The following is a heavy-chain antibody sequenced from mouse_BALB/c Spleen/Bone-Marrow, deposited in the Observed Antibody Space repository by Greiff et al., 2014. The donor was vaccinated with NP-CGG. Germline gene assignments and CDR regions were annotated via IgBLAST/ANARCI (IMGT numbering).Heavy chain of an antibody. V-gene: IGHV1-82*01. CDR3: ARDGYGKRNYFDY. CDR1: GYAFSSSW. D-gene: IGHD2-1*01. CDR2: IYPGDGDT. Sequence: QVQLQQSGPELVKPGASVKISCKASGYAFSSSWMNWVKQRPGQGLEWIGRIYPGDGDTNYNGKFKGKATLTADKSSSTAYMQLSSLTSVDSAVYFCARDGYGKRNYFDYWGQGTTFTVSS. J-gene: IGHJ2*01.